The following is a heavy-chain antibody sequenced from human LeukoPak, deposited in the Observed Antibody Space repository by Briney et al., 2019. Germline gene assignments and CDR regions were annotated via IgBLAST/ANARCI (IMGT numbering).Heavy chain of an antibody. CDR1: GGSISSSSYY. D-gene: IGHD4-11*01. J-gene: IGHJ6*03. V-gene: IGHV4-39*01. CDR2: IYYSGST. Sequence: SETLSLTCTVSGGSISSSSYYWGWIRQPPGKGLERIGSIYYSGSTYYNPSLKSRVTISVDTSKNQFSLKLSSVTAADTAVYYCARHQYQTTVTPYYYYMDVWGKGTTVTVSS. CDR3: ARHQYQTTVTPYYYYMDV.